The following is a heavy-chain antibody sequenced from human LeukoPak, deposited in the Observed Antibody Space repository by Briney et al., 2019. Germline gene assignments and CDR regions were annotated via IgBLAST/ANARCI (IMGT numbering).Heavy chain of an antibody. CDR2: INPSGGST. CDR1: GYIFTSYY. D-gene: IGHD6-19*01. J-gene: IGHJ4*02. CDR3: ARGGHGTSVAVAGTGDY. V-gene: IGHV1-46*01. Sequence: ASEKVSCKASGYIFTSYYMHWVRQAPGQGLEWMGIINPSGGSTIYSQKFQGRVTMTTDMSTSTVYMELTSLRSDDTAVYYCARGGHGTSVAVAGTGDYWGQGTLVTVSS.